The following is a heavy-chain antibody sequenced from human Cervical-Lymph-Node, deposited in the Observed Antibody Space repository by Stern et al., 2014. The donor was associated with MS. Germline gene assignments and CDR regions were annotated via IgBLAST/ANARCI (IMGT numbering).Heavy chain of an antibody. J-gene: IGHJ4*02. CDR1: GYSLTNTW. CDR2: SYPGYSET. D-gene: IGHD6-13*01. V-gene: IGHV5-51*03. Sequence: EMQLVGSGAELKKPGESLRISCKGSGYSLTNTWIGWVRQMPGQDLEWMGISYPGYSETRYSPSFQGQVTTSADKSINTAYLQWSSLKASDTAMYYCARGRGIALRPDYWGQGTLVTVSS. CDR3: ARGRGIALRPDY.